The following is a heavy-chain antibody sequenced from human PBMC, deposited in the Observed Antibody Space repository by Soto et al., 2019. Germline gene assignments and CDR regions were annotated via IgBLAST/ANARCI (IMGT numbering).Heavy chain of an antibody. J-gene: IGHJ6*02. V-gene: IGHV3-21*01. CDR2: ISSSSSYI. CDR1: GFTFSSYS. D-gene: IGHD3-22*01. Sequence: EVQLVESGGGLVKPGGSPRLSCAASGFTFSSYSMNWVRQAPGKGLEWVSSISSSSSYIYYADSVKGRFTISRDNAKNSLYLQMNSLRAEDTAVYYCAGSGYSYYYGMDVWGQGTTVTVSS. CDR3: AGSGYSYYYGMDV.